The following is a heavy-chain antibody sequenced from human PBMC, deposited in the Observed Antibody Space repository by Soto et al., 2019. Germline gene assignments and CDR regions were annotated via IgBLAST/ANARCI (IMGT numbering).Heavy chain of an antibody. V-gene: IGHV5-51*01. Sequence: GASLKISCECSGYSFTSYCIGWVRQMPGKGLEWVGIICPGDSDSRYSPSFQGQVTISADKSISTAYVQWSSLKASATAMYYCARGRRSIVGATSCDFWGQGNMVTVSS. CDR1: GYSFTSYC. J-gene: IGHJ4*02. CDR3: ARGRRSIVGATSCDF. CDR2: ICPGDSDS. D-gene: IGHD1-26*01.